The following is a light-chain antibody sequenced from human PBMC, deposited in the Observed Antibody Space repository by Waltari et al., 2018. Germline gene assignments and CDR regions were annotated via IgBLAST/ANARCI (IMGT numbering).Light chain of an antibody. V-gene: IGLV3-21*02. Sequence: SYVLTQSPSVSVAPGQTAKITFGGKNIGSKSVHWYQHKPGQAPLLVVYDDSGRPSGIPERFSGSNSGNTATLTISRVGAGDEADYYCQVWDGSSDHYVFGSGTKVTVL. CDR1: NIGSKS. CDR2: DDS. CDR3: QVWDGSSDHYV. J-gene: IGLJ1*01.